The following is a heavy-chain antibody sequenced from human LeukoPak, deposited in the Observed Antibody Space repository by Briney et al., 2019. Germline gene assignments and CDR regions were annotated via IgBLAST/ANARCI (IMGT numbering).Heavy chain of an antibody. Sequence: SETLPLTCTVSGGSISSSSYYWGWIRQPPGKGLEWIGSIYYSGSTYYNPSLKSRVTISVDTSKNQFSLKLSSVAAADTAVYYCSRRRSSSWYYYFDYWGHGTLVTVSS. CDR1: GGSISSSSYY. CDR3: SRRRSSSWYYYFDY. V-gene: IGHV4-39*01. D-gene: IGHD6-13*01. CDR2: IYYSGST. J-gene: IGHJ4*01.